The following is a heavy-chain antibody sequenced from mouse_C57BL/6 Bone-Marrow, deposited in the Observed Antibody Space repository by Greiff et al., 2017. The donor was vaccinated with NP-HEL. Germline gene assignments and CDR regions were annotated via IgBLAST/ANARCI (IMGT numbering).Heavy chain of an antibody. CDR3: TSEERQLRLMGFAY. CDR2: IYPGNSDT. J-gene: IGHJ3*01. CDR1: GYTFTSYW. D-gene: IGHD3-2*02. Sequence: EVQLQQSGTVLARPGASVKMSCKTSGYTFTSYWMHWVQQRPGQGLEWIGAIYPGNSDTSYTQKFKGKAKLTAVTSASTAYMELSSLTNEDSEGSYWTSEERQLRLMGFAYWGQGTLVTVSA. V-gene: IGHV1-5*01.